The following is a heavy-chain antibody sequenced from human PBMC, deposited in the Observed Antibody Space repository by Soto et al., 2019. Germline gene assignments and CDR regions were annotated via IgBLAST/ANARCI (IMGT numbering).Heavy chain of an antibody. CDR1: GGSISSSNW. J-gene: IGHJ6*02. CDR2: IYHSGST. Sequence: SDTLSLTCAVSGGSISSSNWWSWVRQPPGKGLEWIGEIYHSGSTNYNPSLKSRVTISVDKSKNQFSLKLSSVTAADTAVYYCASVRGGYYYAMDVWGQGTTVT. D-gene: IGHD3-10*02. V-gene: IGHV4-4*02. CDR3: ASVRGGYYYAMDV.